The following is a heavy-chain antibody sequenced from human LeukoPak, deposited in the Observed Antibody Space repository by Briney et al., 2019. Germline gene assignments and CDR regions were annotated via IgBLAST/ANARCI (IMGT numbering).Heavy chain of an antibody. CDR2: INPSGGST. D-gene: IGHD3-9*01. CDR1: GYTFTSYY. Sequence: ASVKVSRKASGYTFTSYYMHWVRQAPGQGLEWMGIINPSGGSTSYAQKFQGRVTMTRDMSTSTVYMELNSLRSEDTTLYYCARDPDILTGYFDYWGQGTLVTVSS. V-gene: IGHV1-46*01. J-gene: IGHJ4*02. CDR3: ARDPDILTGYFDY.